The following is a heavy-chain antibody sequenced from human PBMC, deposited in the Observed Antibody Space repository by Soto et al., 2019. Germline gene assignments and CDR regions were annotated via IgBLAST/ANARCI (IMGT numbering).Heavy chain of an antibody. CDR3: ARDSGLPAERAFDI. Sequence: QVQLVQSGAEVKKPGSSVKVSCKASGGTFSSYAISWVRQAPGQGLEWMGGIIPILGTANYAQKFQGRVTITADEATSTAYMELRSLRSEDKAVYSCARDSGLPAERAFDIWGKGTMVTVSS. CDR2: IIPILGTA. CDR1: GGTFSSYA. D-gene: IGHD2-2*01. J-gene: IGHJ3*02. V-gene: IGHV1-69*01.